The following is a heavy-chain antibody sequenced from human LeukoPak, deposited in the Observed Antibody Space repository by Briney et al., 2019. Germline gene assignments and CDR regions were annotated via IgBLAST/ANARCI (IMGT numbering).Heavy chain of an antibody. V-gene: IGHV4-34*01. Sequence: SETLSLTCAVYGGSFSGYYWSWIRQPPGKGLEWIGEINHSGSTNYNPSLKSRVTISVDTSKNQFSLQLSSVTAADTAVYNCARRSYNSPFRYWGQGTLVTVSS. CDR1: GGSFSGYY. D-gene: IGHD5-24*01. J-gene: IGHJ4*02. CDR3: ARRSYNSPFRY. CDR2: INHSGST.